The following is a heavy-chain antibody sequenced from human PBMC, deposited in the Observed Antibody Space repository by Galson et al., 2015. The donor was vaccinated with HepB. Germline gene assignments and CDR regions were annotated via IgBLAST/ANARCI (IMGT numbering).Heavy chain of an antibody. CDR2: ISSSSSTI. CDR3: ASAYSSGRWRNDY. D-gene: IGHD6-19*01. Sequence: SLRLSCAASGFTFSSYSMNWVRQAPGKGLEWVSYISSSSSTIYYADSVKGRFTISRDNAKNSLYLQMNSLRAEDTAVYYCASAYSSGRWRNDYWGQGTLVTVSS. J-gene: IGHJ4*02. CDR1: GFTFSSYS. V-gene: IGHV3-48*01.